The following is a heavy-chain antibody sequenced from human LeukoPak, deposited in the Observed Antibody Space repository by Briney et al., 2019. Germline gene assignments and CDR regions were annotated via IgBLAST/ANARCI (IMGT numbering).Heavy chain of an antibody. CDR2: INHSGST. CDR3: ARSIAAAVPAEYFQH. CDR1: GGSFSGYY. D-gene: IGHD6-13*01. J-gene: IGHJ1*01. Sequence: PSETLSLTCAVYGGSFSGYYWSWIRQPPGKGLEWIGEINHSGSTNYNPSLKSRVTISVDTSKNQFSLKLSSVTAADTAVYYCARSIAAAVPAEYFQHWGQGTLVTVSS. V-gene: IGHV4-34*01.